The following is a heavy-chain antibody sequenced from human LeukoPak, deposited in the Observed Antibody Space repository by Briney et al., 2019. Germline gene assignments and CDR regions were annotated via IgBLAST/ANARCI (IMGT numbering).Heavy chain of an antibody. Sequence: PGGSLKLSCAASGFTFSDYDMHWLRQATGKGLEWVSSIGTAGDTYYTISVKGRFTISRENAKNSLYLQMNSLRAGDTAVYYCARVAKERVGGVYYFDYWGQGTLVTVSS. V-gene: IGHV3-13*01. CDR3: ARVAKERVGGVYYFDY. J-gene: IGHJ4*02. CDR1: GFTFSDYD. D-gene: IGHD1-1*01. CDR2: IGTAGDT.